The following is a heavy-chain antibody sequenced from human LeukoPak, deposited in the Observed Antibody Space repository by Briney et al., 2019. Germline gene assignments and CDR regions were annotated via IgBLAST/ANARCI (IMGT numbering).Heavy chain of an antibody. D-gene: IGHD3-10*01. V-gene: IGHV4-59*01. Sequence: SETLSLTCTVSGGSISSYYWGWIRQPPGKGREWIGYIYYSGSTNYNPSLKSRVTISVDTSKNQFSLKLSSVTAADTAVYYCASVTMVRGVICWGRGTLVTVSS. CDR1: GGSISSYY. CDR3: ASVTMVRGVIC. J-gene: IGHJ4*02. CDR2: IYYSGST.